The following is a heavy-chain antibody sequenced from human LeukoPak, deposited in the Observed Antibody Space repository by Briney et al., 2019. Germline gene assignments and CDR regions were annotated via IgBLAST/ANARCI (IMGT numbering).Heavy chain of an antibody. D-gene: IGHD2-21*01. Sequence: PGGSLRLSCVGSGFTFSSHAMSWVRQAPEKGLEWVSGIYESGQTTHYADSVKGRFSISRDNSKNTLYLQMDSLRGEDTAIYYCAKDHRIGYSDHFDYWGQGALVTVSS. V-gene: IGHV3-23*01. CDR1: GFTFSSHA. J-gene: IGHJ4*02. CDR3: AKDHRIGYSDHFDY. CDR2: IYESGQTT.